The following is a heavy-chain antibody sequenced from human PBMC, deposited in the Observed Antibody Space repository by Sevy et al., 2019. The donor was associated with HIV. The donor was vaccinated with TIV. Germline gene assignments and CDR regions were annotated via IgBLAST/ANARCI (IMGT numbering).Heavy chain of an antibody. CDR2: IYDAGST. D-gene: IGHD6-19*01. CDR3: ARESGYSSSPGAFDI. J-gene: IGHJ3*02. Sequence: GGSLRISCAASGFTVSSVYMSWVRQAPGKGLEWVSLIYDAGSTYFADSVEGRFTISRDDSKNTLYLQMNSLRAEDTAVYFCARESGYSSSPGAFDIWGQGTMVTVSS. V-gene: IGHV3-53*01. CDR1: GFTVSSVY.